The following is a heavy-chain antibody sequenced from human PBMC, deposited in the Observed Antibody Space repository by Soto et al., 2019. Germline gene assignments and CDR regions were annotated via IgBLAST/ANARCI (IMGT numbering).Heavy chain of an antibody. CDR1: GGSISSSSYY. J-gene: IGHJ6*02. CDR3: ARSSFEYSSELRGYCYYGMDV. V-gene: IGHV4-39*01. Sequence: SETLSLTCTVSGGSISSSSYYWGWSRQPPGKGLEWIGSIYYSGSTYYNPSLKSLVTISVDTSKNQFSLKLSSVTAADTAVYYCARSSFEYSSELRGYCYYGMDVWGQGTTVTVSS. CDR2: IYYSGST. D-gene: IGHD6-6*01.